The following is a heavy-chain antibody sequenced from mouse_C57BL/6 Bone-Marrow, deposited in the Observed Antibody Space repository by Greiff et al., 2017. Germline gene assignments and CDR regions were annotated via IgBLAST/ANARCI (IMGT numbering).Heavy chain of an antibody. Sequence: QVQLKESGTELVKPGASVKLSCKASGYTFTSYWMHWVKQRPGQGLEWIGNINPSNGGTNYNEKFKSKATLTVDKSSSTAYMQLGSLTSEDSAVYYCARRLNYGYDGNYWAMDYWGQGTSVTVSS. V-gene: IGHV1-53*01. D-gene: IGHD2-2*01. CDR2: INPSNGGT. CDR3: ARRLNYGYDGNYWAMDY. J-gene: IGHJ4*01. CDR1: GYTFTSYW.